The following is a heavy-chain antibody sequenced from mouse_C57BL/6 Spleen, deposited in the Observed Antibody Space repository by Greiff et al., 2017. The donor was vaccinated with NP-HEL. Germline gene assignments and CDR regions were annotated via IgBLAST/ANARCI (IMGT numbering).Heavy chain of an antibody. CDR2: ISDGGSYT. Sequence: EVKLEESGGGLVKPGGSLKLSCAASGFTFSSYAMSWVRQTPEKRLEWVATISDGGSYTYYPDNVKGRFTISRDNAKNNLYLQMSHLKSEDTAMYYCARDKESSYAMDYWGQGTSVTVSS. J-gene: IGHJ4*01. CDR3: ARDKESSYAMDY. V-gene: IGHV5-4*01. CDR1: GFTFSSYA.